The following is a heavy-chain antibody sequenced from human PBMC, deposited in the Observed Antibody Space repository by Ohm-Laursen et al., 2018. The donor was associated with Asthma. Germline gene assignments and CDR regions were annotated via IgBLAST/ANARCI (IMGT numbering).Heavy chain of an antibody. J-gene: IGHJ4*02. CDR1: GFTFRSYA. CDR3: ARDVMEWYLPAFDF. D-gene: IGHD3-3*01. V-gene: IGHV3-30-3*01. CDR2: GGSYYDGGLK. Sequence: SLRLSCAASGFTFRSYAMHWVRQAPGKGLEWVAVGGSYYDGGLKYYADSVNGRFTVSRDDSKNTLYLQMNGLRPDDTAVYYCARDVMEWYLPAFDFWGQGTLVTVSS.